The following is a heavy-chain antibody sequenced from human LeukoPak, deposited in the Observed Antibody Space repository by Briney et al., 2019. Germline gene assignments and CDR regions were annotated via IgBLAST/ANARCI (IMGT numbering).Heavy chain of an antibody. V-gene: IGHV4-59*01. Sequence: SETLSLTCMVSVGSLSSYYWSWIRQPPGKGRECVGDIYYSGSTNYNPSLNSRVTISVDTSKNQFSLKLSSVTAADTAVYYCASLFSDAFDIWGQGTMVTVSS. D-gene: IGHD3-9*01. CDR1: VGSLSSYY. CDR2: IYYSGST. CDR3: ASLFSDAFDI. J-gene: IGHJ3*02.